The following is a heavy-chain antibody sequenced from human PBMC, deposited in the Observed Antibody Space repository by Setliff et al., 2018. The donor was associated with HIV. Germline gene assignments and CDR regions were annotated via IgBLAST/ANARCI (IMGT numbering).Heavy chain of an antibody. Sequence: SETLSLTCAVSGYSVSSGYYWGWIRQPPGKGLEWSGSFYHSGSTFHNPSLKSRVTIPIDTSKNQFSLKLRSVTAADTAVYYGVSGPLSGYGYYFDYWGQGALVTVSS. V-gene: IGHV4-38-2*01. D-gene: IGHD3-3*01. CDR3: VSGPLSGYGYYFDY. CDR2: FYHSGST. CDR1: GYSVSSGYY. J-gene: IGHJ4*02.